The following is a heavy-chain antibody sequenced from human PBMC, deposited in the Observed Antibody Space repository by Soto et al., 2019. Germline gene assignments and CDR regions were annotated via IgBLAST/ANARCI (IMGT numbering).Heavy chain of an antibody. D-gene: IGHD2-15*01. CDR2: ISYDGSNK. V-gene: IGHV3-30*18. CDR1: GFTFSSYG. J-gene: IGHJ3*02. Sequence: QVQLVESGGGVVQPGRSLRLSCAASGFTFSSYGMHWVRQAPGKGLEWVAVISYDGSNKYYADSVKGRFTISRDNSKNTLYLQMNSLRAEDRAVYYCAKDPSGGAFDIWGQGTMVTVSS. CDR3: AKDPSGGAFDI.